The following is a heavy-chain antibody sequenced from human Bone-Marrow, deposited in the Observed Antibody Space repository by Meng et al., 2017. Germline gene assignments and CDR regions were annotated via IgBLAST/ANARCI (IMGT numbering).Heavy chain of an antibody. CDR3: AKGDIYDSSGYAIHDAFDI. Sequence: GGSLRLSCAASGFTFSSYAMSGVRQAPGKGREWVSTIIVSGGNTYYTDSVKGRFTISRDNSIKTLYLQMNSLRAEDTAVYYCAKGDIYDSSGYAIHDAFDIWGQGTMVTVSS. CDR1: GFTFSSYA. J-gene: IGHJ3*02. D-gene: IGHD3-22*01. V-gene: IGHV3-23*01. CDR2: IIVSGGNT.